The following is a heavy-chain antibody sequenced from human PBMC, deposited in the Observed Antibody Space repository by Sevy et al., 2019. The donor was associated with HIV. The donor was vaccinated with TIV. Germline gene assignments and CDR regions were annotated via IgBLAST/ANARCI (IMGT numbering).Heavy chain of an antibody. Sequence: GGSLRLSCAASGFAFYDYSMSWIRQAPGKGLEWVATLFFGCGKINYADSVKGRFTISRDNSKNSFNLQMDNLRVEDTALYYCAREGCTRPHDYWGQGTRVTVSS. V-gene: IGHV3-23*01. CDR2: LFFGCGKI. CDR1: GFAFYDYS. J-gene: IGHJ4*02. D-gene: IGHD2-8*01. CDR3: AREGCTRPHDY.